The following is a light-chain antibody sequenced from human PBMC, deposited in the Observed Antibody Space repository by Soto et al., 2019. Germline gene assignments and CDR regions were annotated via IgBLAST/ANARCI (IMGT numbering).Light chain of an antibody. CDR1: QSIRTD. CDR3: QQYNNWPPWT. J-gene: IGKJ1*01. V-gene: IGKV3D-15*01. Sequence: EIVMTQSPATLSVSPGEMATLSFSASQSIRTDLAWYQQKSGQGPRLLIYDASTRATGIPARFSGSGSGTEFTLTISSLQSEDFAVYYCQQYNNWPPWTFGQGTKVDIK. CDR2: DAS.